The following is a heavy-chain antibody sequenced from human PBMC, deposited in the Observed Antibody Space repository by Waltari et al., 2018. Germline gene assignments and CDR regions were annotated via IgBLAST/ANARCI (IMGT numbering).Heavy chain of an antibody. V-gene: IGHV3-21*01. CDR1: GVTFSYYT. CDR3: ARDRRPTMILGSGAFDI. J-gene: IGHJ3*02. D-gene: IGHD3-22*01. CDR2: ITSDGTHT. Sequence: EVRLVESGGGLVRPGESLRLSCAASGVTFSYYTRDWPRQAPGKGPEWISFITSDGTHTTYADSMRGRLTISRDNAKNSLFLQINSLRADDTAVYYCARDRRPTMILGSGAFDIWGQGTVVNVSS.